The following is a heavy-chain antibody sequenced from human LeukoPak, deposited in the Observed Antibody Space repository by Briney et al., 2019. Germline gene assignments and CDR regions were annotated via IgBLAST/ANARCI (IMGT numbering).Heavy chain of an antibody. CDR3: ARGTRGRNRHTKDYNKNHYYYYYYMDV. Sequence: SETLSLTCTVSGDSISSGDYYWSWIRQPAGKGLEWIGRISSSGSTNYNPSLKSRVTISVDTSKNQFSLKLSSVTAADTAVYYCARGTRGRNRHTKDYNKNHYYYYYYMDVWGKGTTVTISS. CDR2: ISSSGST. CDR1: GDSISSGDYY. D-gene: IGHD4-11*01. J-gene: IGHJ6*03. V-gene: IGHV4-61*02.